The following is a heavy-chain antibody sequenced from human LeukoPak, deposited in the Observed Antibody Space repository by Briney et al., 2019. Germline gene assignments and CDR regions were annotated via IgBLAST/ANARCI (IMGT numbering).Heavy chain of an antibody. CDR3: ARWISIAAARNAFDI. CDR1: GGSFSGYY. V-gene: IGHV4-34*01. D-gene: IGHD6-13*01. Sequence: PSETLSLTCAVYGGSFSGYYWSWIRQPPGKGLEWIGEINHSGSTNYNPSLKSRVTISVDTSKNQFSLKLSSVTAADTAVYYCARWISIAAARNAFDIWGQGTMVTVSS. J-gene: IGHJ3*02. CDR2: INHSGST.